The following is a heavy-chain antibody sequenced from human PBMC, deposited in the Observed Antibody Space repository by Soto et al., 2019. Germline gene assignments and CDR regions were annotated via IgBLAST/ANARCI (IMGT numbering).Heavy chain of an antibody. J-gene: IGHJ5*02. Sequence: PSETLSLTCAVSGGSISSSNWWSWVRQPPGKGLEWIGEIYHSGSTNYNPSLKSRVTISVDKSKNQFSLKLSSVTAADTAVYYCARDQGSSWYDPNWFDPWGQGTLVTVSS. V-gene: IGHV4-4*02. CDR3: ARDQGSSWYDPNWFDP. CDR1: GGSISSSNW. D-gene: IGHD6-13*01. CDR2: IYHSGST.